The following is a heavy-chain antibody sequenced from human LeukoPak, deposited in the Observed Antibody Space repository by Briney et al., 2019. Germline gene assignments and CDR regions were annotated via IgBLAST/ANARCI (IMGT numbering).Heavy chain of an antibody. Sequence: SVKVSCKASGGTFSSYAISWVRQAPGQGLGWMGGIIPIFGTANYAQKFQGRVTITTDESTSTAYMELSSLRSEDTAVYYCAGDPSPPSYGSPIFDYWGQGTLVTVSS. D-gene: IGHD5-18*01. CDR3: AGDPSPPSYGSPIFDY. CDR1: GGTFSSYA. CDR2: IIPIFGTA. V-gene: IGHV1-69*05. J-gene: IGHJ4*02.